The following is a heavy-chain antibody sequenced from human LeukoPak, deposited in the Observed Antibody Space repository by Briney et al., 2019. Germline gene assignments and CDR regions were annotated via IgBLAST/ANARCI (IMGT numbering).Heavy chain of an antibody. CDR2: IYYRGNT. D-gene: IGHD1-26*01. J-gene: IGHJ4*02. CDR1: GGSISNHY. Sequence: PSETLSLTCTVSGGSISNHYWSWIRQSPGKGLEWIGYIYYRGNTNYNPSLRSRVTISVDTSKIQFSLKLSSLTAADTAVYFCAREKPYYNSRSSYFDFWGQGTLVTVSS. CDR3: AREKPYYNSRSSYFDF. V-gene: IGHV4-59*11.